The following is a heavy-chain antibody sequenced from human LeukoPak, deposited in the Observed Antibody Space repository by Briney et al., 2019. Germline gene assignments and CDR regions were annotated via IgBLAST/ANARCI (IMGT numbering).Heavy chain of an antibody. V-gene: IGHV3-23*01. J-gene: IGHJ4*02. Sequence: GGSLRLSCVASGFTFSSYAMSWVRQAPGKGLDWLSAISGSGGSTYYADSVKGRFTISRDNSKNTLYLQMNSLRAEDTAVYYCAKAGGSNRSYSSSWYYFDYWGQGTLVTVSS. CDR3: AKAGGSNRSYSSSWYYFDY. D-gene: IGHD6-13*01. CDR1: GFTFSSYA. CDR2: ISGSGGST.